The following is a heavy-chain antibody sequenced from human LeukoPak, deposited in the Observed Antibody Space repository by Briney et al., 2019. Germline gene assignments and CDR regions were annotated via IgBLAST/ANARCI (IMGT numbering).Heavy chain of an antibody. Sequence: RXXXAASGFTFSSYAMSWVRQAGGKGLEWVSAISGSGGSTYYADSVEGRFTISRDNSKNTLYLQMNSLRAEDTAVYYCAKGDGDYLFHYWGQGTLVTVSS. CDR2: ISGSGGST. CDR1: GFTFSSYA. D-gene: IGHD4-17*01. V-gene: IGHV3-23*01. J-gene: IGHJ4*02. CDR3: AKGDGDYLFHY.